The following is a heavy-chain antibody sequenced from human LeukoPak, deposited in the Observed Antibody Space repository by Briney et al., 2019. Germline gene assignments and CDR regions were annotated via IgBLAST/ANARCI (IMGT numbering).Heavy chain of an antibody. CDR3: ARDWAEPDY. Sequence: GGPLRLSCGASGFTFKSYEMIWVPRAPGKALEWVANIKQDGSEKYYVDSVKGRFTISRDNAKNSLYLQMNSLRAEDTAVYYCARDWAEPDYWGQGTLVTVSS. CDR1: GFTFKSYE. D-gene: IGHD1-14*01. CDR2: IKQDGSEK. V-gene: IGHV3-7*01. J-gene: IGHJ4*02.